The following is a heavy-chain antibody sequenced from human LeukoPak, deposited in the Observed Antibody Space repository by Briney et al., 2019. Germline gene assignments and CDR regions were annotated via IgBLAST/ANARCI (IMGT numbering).Heavy chain of an antibody. D-gene: IGHD4-17*01. J-gene: IGHJ4*02. CDR3: AREGRQDYVYFDC. CDR1: GDSTSSYY. Sequence: SETLSLTCTVSGDSTSSYYRSGVRQPPGKGLEWMGYINYSGNTNYNPSLKSRVTISVDTSKNQFSLRLTSVTAADTAVYYCAREGRQDYVYFDCWGQGTLVTVSS. V-gene: IGHV4-59*01. CDR2: INYSGNT.